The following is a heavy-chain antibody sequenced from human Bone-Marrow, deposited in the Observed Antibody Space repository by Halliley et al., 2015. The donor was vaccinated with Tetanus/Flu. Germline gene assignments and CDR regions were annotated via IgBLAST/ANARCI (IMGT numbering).Heavy chain of an antibody. D-gene: IGHD3-22*01. J-gene: IGHJ4*02. CDR3: ARDRGYYDPRGYYGRLDY. V-gene: IGHV3-20*03. Sequence: WKEGGAGYAPSGMGRFTISRDNAKNSLVLHMTSLRAEDPAVYYCARDRGYYDPRGYYGRLDYWGQGILVTVSS. CDR2: WKEGGA.